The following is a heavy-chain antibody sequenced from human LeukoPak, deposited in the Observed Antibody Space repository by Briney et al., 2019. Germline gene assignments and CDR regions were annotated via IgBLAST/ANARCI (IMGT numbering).Heavy chain of an antibody. D-gene: IGHD2-15*01. CDR2: ISSSSTTI. J-gene: IGHJ6*03. CDR3: ARDRCSGGRCYSLSVGHMDV. Sequence: GGSLRLSCAASGFTFSSYSMNWVRQAPGKGLEWVSYISSSSTTIYYADSVKGRFTISRDNAKNSLYLQMDSLRAEDTALYYCARDRCSGGRCYSLSVGHMDVWGKGTTVTVSS. V-gene: IGHV3-48*01. CDR1: GFTFSSYS.